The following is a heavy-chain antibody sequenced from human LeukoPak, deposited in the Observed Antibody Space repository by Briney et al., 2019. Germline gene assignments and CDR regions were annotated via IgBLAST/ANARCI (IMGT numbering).Heavy chain of an antibody. J-gene: IGHJ4*02. CDR3: ARGASTFDY. CDR1: GGSISSYY. V-gene: IGHV4-59*01. Sequence: SETLSLTCTVSGGSISSYYWSWIRQPPGKGLEWIGYVYYSGSTNYNPSLKSRVTISVNTSKNQFSLKLSSVTAADTAAYYCARGASTFDYWGQGTLVTVSS. CDR2: VYYSGST.